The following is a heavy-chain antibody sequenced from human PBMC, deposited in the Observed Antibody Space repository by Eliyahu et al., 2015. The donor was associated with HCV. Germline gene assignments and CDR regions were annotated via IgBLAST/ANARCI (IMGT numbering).Heavy chain of an antibody. Sequence: EVQLVESGGGLVQPGRSLRLSCTASGFTFGDYAMSWVRQAPGKGLEWVGFIRSKAYGGTTEYAASVKGRFTISRDDSKSIAYLQMNSLKTEDTAVYYCTRSVAHYSSSRDYWGQGTLVTVSS. CDR1: GFTFGDYA. J-gene: IGHJ4*02. CDR3: TRSVAHYSSSRDY. CDR2: IRSKAYGGTT. V-gene: IGHV3-49*04. D-gene: IGHD6-13*01.